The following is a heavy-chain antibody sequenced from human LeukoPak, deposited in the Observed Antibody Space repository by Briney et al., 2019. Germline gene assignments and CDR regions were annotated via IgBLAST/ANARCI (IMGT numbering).Heavy chain of an antibody. CDR2: IYYSGST. D-gene: IGHD3-22*01. CDR1: GGSISSNSYY. CDR3: ASLPYYYDSSGYYYYYYMDV. Sequence: SETLSLTCTVSGGSISSNSYYWGWIRQPPGKGLEWIGSIYYSGSTYYSPSLKSRVTISVDTSKNLFSLKLSSVTAADTAVYYCASLPYYYDSSGYYYYYYMDVWGKGTTVTVSS. J-gene: IGHJ6*03. V-gene: IGHV4-39*01.